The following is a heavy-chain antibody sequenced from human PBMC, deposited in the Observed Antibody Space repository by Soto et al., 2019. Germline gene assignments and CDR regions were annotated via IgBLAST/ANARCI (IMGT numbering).Heavy chain of an antibody. CDR3: ARGRGAAADYFDF. V-gene: IGHV3-11*05. D-gene: IGHD6-13*01. CDR2: ISSSTSHT. J-gene: IGHJ4*02. CDR1: GFTFSDYY. Sequence: QVQLVESGGGLVKPGGSLRLSCAVSGFTFSDYYMTWIRQAPGKGLEWVSYISSSTSHTNYADSVKGRFTISRDNAKNSLFLQMISLSAEDTGVYYCARGRGAAADYFDFSGQGTLVTVSS.